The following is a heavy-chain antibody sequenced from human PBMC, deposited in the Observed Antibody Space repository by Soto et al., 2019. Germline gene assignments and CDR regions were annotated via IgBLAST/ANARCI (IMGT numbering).Heavy chain of an antibody. CDR1: GGSISSGGYY. CDR3: ARDYRYCSGGSCSYYYYGMDV. D-gene: IGHD2-15*01. V-gene: IGHV4-31*03. Sequence: PSETLSLTCTVSGGSISSGGYYWSWIRQHPGKGLEWIGYIYYSGSTYYNPSLKSRVTISVDTSKNQFSLKLSSVTAADTAVYYCARDYRYCSGGSCSYYYYGMDVWGQGTTVTVSS. J-gene: IGHJ6*02. CDR2: IYYSGST.